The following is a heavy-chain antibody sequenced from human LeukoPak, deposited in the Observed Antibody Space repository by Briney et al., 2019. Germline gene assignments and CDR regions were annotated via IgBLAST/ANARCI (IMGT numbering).Heavy chain of an antibody. CDR2: ISGSGGST. V-gene: IGHV3-23*01. D-gene: IGHD6-13*01. J-gene: IGHJ4*02. CDR3: AKLSLTYIAAAAGTGLVYFDY. Sequence: GGSLRLSCAASGFTFSSYAMSWVRQAPGKGLEWVSAISGSGGSTYYADSVKGRFTISRDNSKNTLYLQMNSLRAEDTAVYYCAKLSLTYIAAAAGTGLVYFDYWGQGTLVTVSS. CDR1: GFTFSSYA.